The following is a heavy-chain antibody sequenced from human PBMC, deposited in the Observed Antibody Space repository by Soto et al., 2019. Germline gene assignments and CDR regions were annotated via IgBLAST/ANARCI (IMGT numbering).Heavy chain of an antibody. CDR3: AKEMGGGGYFSPYDY. D-gene: IGHD3-10*01. CDR1: GFTFSSYG. Sequence: PGGSLRLSFAASGFTFSSYGMHWVRQAPGKGLEWVAVISYDGSNKYYADSVKGRFTISRDNAKNTLYLQMNSLRAEDTAVYYCAKEMGGGGYFSPYDYWGQGTLVTVSS. V-gene: IGHV3-30*18. J-gene: IGHJ4*02. CDR2: ISYDGSNK.